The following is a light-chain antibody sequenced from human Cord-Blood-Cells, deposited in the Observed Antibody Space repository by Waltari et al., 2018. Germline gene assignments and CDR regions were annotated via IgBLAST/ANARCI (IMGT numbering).Light chain of an antibody. CDR3: QAWDSSTEVV. Sequence: SYELTQPPSVSVSPGQTASITCSGDKLGDKYACWYQQKPGQSPVLVLYQDSKRHSGIPERFAGSNSGNTATLTISGTQAMDEADYYWQAWDSSTEVVFGGGTKLTVL. CDR2: QDS. CDR1: KLGDKY. V-gene: IGLV3-1*01. J-gene: IGLJ2*01.